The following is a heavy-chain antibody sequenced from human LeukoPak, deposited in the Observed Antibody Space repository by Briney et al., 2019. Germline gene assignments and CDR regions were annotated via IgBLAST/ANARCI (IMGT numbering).Heavy chain of an antibody. Sequence: PGGSLRLSCAASGSTFSSYAMSRVRQAPGKGLEWVSTISGSGSGGSTYYADSVKGRFTISRDNSKDTLYLQMNSLRAEDTAVYYCAKLLAVTNSYYFNYWGQGTLVTVSS. CDR1: GSTFSSYA. D-gene: IGHD6-19*01. J-gene: IGHJ4*02. V-gene: IGHV3-23*01. CDR3: AKLLAVTNSYYFNY. CDR2: ISGSGSGGST.